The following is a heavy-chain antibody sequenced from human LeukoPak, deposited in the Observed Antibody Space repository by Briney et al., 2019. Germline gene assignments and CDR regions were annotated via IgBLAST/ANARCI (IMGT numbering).Heavy chain of an antibody. V-gene: IGHV1-18*04. D-gene: IGHD3-9*01. CDR3: ARSILTGYYPGGYYFDY. J-gene: IGHJ4*02. CDR1: GYTFTSYG. Sequence: ASVKVSCKASGYTFTSYGISWVRQAPGQGLEWMGWISAYNGNTNYAQKPQGRVTMTTDTSTSTAYLELRSLRSDDTAVYYCARSILTGYYPGGYYFDYWGQGTLVTVSS. CDR2: ISAYNGNT.